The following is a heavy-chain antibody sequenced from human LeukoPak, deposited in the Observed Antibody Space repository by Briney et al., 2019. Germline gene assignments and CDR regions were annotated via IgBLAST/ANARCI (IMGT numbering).Heavy chain of an antibody. J-gene: IGHJ3*02. CDR3: ARDPWNWNLKPFDI. Sequence: PGGSLRLSCAASGFTFSSYAMHWVRQAPGKGLEWVAVISYDGSNKYYADSVKGRFTISRDNSKNTLYLQMNSLRAEDTAVYYCARDPWNWNLKPFDIWGQGTMVTVSS. CDR2: ISYDGSNK. V-gene: IGHV3-30-3*01. CDR1: GFTFSSYA. D-gene: IGHD1-1*01.